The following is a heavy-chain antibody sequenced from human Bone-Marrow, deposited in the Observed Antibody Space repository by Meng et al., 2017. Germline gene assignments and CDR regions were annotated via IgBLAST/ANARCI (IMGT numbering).Heavy chain of an antibody. V-gene: IGHV3-11*04. J-gene: IGHJ3*02. Sequence: GGSLRLSCAASGFTFSDYYMSWIRQAPGKGLEWVSYISSIGSTIYYADSVKGRFTISRDNAKNSLYLQMNSLRAEDTAVYYCARHTYDYVWGDDAFDIWGQGTMVTVSS. CDR3: ARHTYDYVWGDDAFDI. CDR2: ISSIGSTI. D-gene: IGHD3-16*01. CDR1: GFTFSDYY.